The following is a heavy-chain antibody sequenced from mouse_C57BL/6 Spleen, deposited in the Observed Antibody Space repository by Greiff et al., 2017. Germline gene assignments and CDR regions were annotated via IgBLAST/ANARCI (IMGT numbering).Heavy chain of an antibody. CDR2: IYPGSGNT. J-gene: IGHJ4*01. Sequence: LVESGPELVKPGASVKISCKASGYTFTDYYINWVKQRPGQGLEWIGWIYPGSGNTKYNEKFKGKATLTVDTSSSTAYMQLSSLTSEDSAVYFCARRACSNYDYYAMDYWGQGTSVTVSS. D-gene: IGHD2-5*01. CDR1: GYTFTDYY. V-gene: IGHV1-84*01. CDR3: ARRACSNYDYYAMDY.